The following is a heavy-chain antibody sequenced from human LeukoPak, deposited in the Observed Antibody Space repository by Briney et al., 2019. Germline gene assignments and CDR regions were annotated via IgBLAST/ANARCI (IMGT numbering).Heavy chain of an antibody. CDR1: GGTFSSYA. CDR2: IIPILGVA. V-gene: IGHV1-69*04. J-gene: IGHJ4*02. CDR3: ARVMSGSSFDY. D-gene: IGHD6-13*01. Sequence: SVKVSCKASGGTFSSYAISRVRQAPGQGLEWMGRIIPILGVANYAPKFQGRVTITADKSASTGYMELSSLRSEDTAVYYCARVMSGSSFDYWGQGTLVTVSS.